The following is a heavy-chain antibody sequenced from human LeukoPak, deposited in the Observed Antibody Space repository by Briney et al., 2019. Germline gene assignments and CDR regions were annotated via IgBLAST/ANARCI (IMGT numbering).Heavy chain of an antibody. CDR2: MNPSSGST. CDR3: ARGRLHDYGDYDN. V-gene: IGHV1-8*01. CDR1: GYTFTSYD. J-gene: IGHJ4*02. D-gene: IGHD4-17*01. Sequence: ASVKVSCKASGYTFTSYDINWVRQATGQGLEWMGWMNPSSGSTGYAQKFQGRVTMTRNTSISTAYMELSSLRSEDTAVYYCARGRLHDYGDYDNWGQGALVTVSS.